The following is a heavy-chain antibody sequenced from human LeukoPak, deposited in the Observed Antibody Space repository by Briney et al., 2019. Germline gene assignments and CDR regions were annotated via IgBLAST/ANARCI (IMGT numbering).Heavy chain of an antibody. D-gene: IGHD2-15*01. J-gene: IGHJ6*03. CDR1: GYTFTGYY. Sequence: RASVKVSCKASGYTFTGYYMHWVRQAPGQGLEWMGWISAYNGNTNYAQKLQGRVTMTTDTSTSTAYMELRSLRSDDTAVYYCARVLRYCSGGNCYSGGLGYMDVWGKGTTVTISS. CDR3: ARVLRYCSGGNCYSGGLGYMDV. CDR2: ISAYNGNT. V-gene: IGHV1-18*04.